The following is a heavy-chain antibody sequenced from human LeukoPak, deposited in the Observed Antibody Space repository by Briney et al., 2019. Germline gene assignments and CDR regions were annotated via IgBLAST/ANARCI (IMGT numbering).Heavy chain of an antibody. Sequence: GGSLRLSCAASGFTFSSYGMHWVRQAPGKGLEWVAFIRYDGSNKYYADSVKGRFSISRDNSKSTLYLQMNSLRAEDTAVYYCAKPVVAATHFDYWGQGTLVTVSS. CDR3: AKPVVAATHFDY. J-gene: IGHJ4*02. D-gene: IGHD2-15*01. CDR1: GFTFSSYG. CDR2: IRYDGSNK. V-gene: IGHV3-30*02.